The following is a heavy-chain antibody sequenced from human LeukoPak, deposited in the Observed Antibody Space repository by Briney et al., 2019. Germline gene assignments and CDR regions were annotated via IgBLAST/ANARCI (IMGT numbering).Heavy chain of an antibody. V-gene: IGHV4-4*07. CDR3: ARGIPGWRYNWFDP. CDR1: GGSISSYY. J-gene: IGHJ5*02. D-gene: IGHD2-21*01. Sequence: SSETLSLTCTVSGGSISSYYWSWIRQPAGKGLEWIGRIYTSGSTNYNPSLKSRVTMSVDTSKNQFSLKLSSVTAADTAVYYCARGIPGWRYNWFDPWGQGTLVTVSS. CDR2: IYTSGST.